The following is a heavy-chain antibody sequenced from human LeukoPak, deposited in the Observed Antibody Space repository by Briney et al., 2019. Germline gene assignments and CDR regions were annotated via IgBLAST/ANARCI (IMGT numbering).Heavy chain of an antibody. V-gene: IGHV3-66*01. J-gene: IGHJ4*02. CDR1: GFTVSNNY. D-gene: IGHD6-13*01. CDR2: IYSGGST. CDR3: AKSMISSWYYFDS. Sequence: PGGSLRLSCAASGFTVSNNYMSWVRQAPGKGLEWVSVIYSGGSTYYAAYVKGRFTISRDKSKNTLYLQMNSLRVEDTAVYYCAKSMISSWYYFDSWGQGTLVTVSS.